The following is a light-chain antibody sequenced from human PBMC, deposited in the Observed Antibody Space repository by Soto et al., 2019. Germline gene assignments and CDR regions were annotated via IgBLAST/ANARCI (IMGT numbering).Light chain of an antibody. CDR2: GAS. CDR3: QQYGSLPFT. CDR1: QSVNSN. V-gene: IGKV3-20*01. Sequence: DIVLTQSPGTLSLSPGERATLSCRASQSVNSNLAWYQQKPGQAPRLLIYGASSRATGIPDRFSGSGSGTDFTLTIRRLGPEDSAVYYSQQYGSLPFTFGPGTKVDIK. J-gene: IGKJ3*01.